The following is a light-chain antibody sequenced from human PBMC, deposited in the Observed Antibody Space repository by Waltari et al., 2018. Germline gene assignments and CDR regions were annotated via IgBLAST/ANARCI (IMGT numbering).Light chain of an antibody. CDR2: EVS. CDR3: SSYTSSSFVV. CDR1: TSDVGGYNY. J-gene: IGLJ2*01. Sequence: QSALTQPASVSGSPGQSINISCTGTTSDVGGYNYAAWYQQHPGKAPKLMIYEVSKRPAGVSKRFSGSKSSNTASLTSAGLQAEDEADYYCSSYTSSSFVVFGGGTKLTVL. V-gene: IGLV2-14*01.